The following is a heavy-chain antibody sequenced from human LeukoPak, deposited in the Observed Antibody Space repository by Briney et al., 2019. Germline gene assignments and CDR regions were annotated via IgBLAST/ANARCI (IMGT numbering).Heavy chain of an antibody. CDR2: IKQDGSEK. Sequence: PGGSLRLSCAASGFIFSNYYMNWVRQAPGKGLEWVANIKQDGSEKYYVDSVKGRFTISRDNAKNSLYLQMNSLRAEDTAVYYCATRYFDLWGRGILSLSPQ. J-gene: IGHJ2*01. CDR1: GFIFSNYY. V-gene: IGHV3-7*01. CDR3: ATRYFDL.